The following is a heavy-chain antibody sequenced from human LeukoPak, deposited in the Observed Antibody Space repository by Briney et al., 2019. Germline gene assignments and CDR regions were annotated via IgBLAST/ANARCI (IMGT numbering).Heavy chain of an antibody. J-gene: IGHJ4*02. CDR1: GFTFSSHA. Sequence: GRSLRLSCAASGFTFSSHAMHWVRQAPGKGLEWVAVISYDGSNKYYADSVKGRFTISRDNSKNTLYLQMNSLRAEDTAVYYCARHYFDYWGQGTLVTVSS. V-gene: IGHV3-30-3*01. CDR3: ARHYFDY. CDR2: ISYDGSNK.